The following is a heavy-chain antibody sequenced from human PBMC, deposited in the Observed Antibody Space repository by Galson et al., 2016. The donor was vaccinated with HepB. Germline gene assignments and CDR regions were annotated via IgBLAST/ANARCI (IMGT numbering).Heavy chain of an antibody. CDR3: ARGRDAVVISTYFDY. V-gene: IGHV3-48*02. CDR1: GFPFSTYS. D-gene: IGHD4-23*01. CDR2: ISSSTTI. Sequence: SLRLSCAASGFPFSTYSMIWVRQAPGKGLEWVSYISSSTTIYYADSVKGRFTISRDNAKNSLFLQMNSLRDEDTAIYYCARGRDAVVISTYFDYWGQGTLVTVS. J-gene: IGHJ4*02.